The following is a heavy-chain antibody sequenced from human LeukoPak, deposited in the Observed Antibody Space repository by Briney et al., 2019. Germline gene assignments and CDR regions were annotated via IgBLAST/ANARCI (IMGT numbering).Heavy chain of an antibody. V-gene: IGHV3-7*01. CDR2: IKQDGSEK. CDR1: GFSFISYW. CDR3: ARQRYSDY. D-gene: IGHD1-26*01. Sequence: GGSLRLSCEGSGFSFISYWMTWVRQAPGKGVEWVANIKQDGSEKYYVDSVRGRFTISRDNAKNSLYLQMNSLRAEDTAMYYCARQRYSDYWGQGTLVTVSS. J-gene: IGHJ4*02.